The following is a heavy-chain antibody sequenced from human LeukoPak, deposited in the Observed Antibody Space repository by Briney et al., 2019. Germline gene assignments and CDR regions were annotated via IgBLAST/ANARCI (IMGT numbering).Heavy chain of an antibody. CDR1: GFTFSSYE. J-gene: IGHJ4*02. CDR3: ASIAVAGTAYFDL. V-gene: IGHV3-48*03. Sequence: PGGSLRLSCAASGFTFSSYEMNWVRQAPGKGLEWVSYISSSGSTIYYADSMKGRFTISKANAKHSLYLQMNSLRAEDTAVYYCASIAVAGTAYFDLWGQGNLVSVSS. D-gene: IGHD6-19*01. CDR2: ISSSGSTI.